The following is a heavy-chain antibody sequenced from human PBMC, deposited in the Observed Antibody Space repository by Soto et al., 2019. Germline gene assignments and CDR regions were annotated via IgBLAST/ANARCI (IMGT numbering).Heavy chain of an antibody. Sequence: QVPLVQSGAEVKKPGASVKVSCKASGYTFTSYGISWVRQAPGQGLEWMGWISAYNGNTNYAQKLQGRVTMTTDTSTSTAYMELRSLRSDDTAVYYCARSNRLRYFDWLLFGWFDPWGQGTLVTVSS. J-gene: IGHJ5*02. CDR1: GYTFTSYG. CDR2: ISAYNGNT. CDR3: ARSNRLRYFDWLLFGWFDP. V-gene: IGHV1-18*04. D-gene: IGHD3-9*01.